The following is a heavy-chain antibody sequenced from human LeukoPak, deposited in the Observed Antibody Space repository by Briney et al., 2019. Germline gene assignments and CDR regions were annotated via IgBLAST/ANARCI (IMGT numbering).Heavy chain of an antibody. CDR1: GFTFSSYA. D-gene: IGHD3-22*01. CDR3: ARDDGDGPDYYDSSGYYTLIDY. V-gene: IGHV3-30*04. CDR2: ISYDGSNK. Sequence: GRSLRLSCAASGFTFSSYAMHWVRQAPGKGLEWVAVISYDGSNKYYADSVKGRFTISRDNSKSTLYLQMNSLRAEDTAVYYCARDDGDGPDYYDSSGYYTLIDYWGQGTLVTVSS. J-gene: IGHJ4*02.